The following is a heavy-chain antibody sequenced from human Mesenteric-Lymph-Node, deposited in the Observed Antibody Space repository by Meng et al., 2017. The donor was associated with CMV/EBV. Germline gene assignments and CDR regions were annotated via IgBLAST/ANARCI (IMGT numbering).Heavy chain of an antibody. Sequence: GESLKISCAASGFTFSNYSMNWVRQAPGKGLEWVSSISNSSSYIYYADSVKGRFTISRDSAKNSLYLQMNSLRAEDTAVYYCARGFLEWLGVFDIWGQGTKVTVSS. V-gene: IGHV3-21*01. CDR1: GFTFSNYS. D-gene: IGHD3-3*01. CDR3: ARGFLEWLGVFDI. CDR2: ISNSSSYI. J-gene: IGHJ3*02.